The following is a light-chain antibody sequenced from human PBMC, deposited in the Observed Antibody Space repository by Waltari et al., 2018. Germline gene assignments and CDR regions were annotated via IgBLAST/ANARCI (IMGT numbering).Light chain of an antibody. Sequence: IVMTQSPATLSVSPGERATLSCRASQSINSNLAWYQQKPGQAPRLLIYGASTRVTGIPATFSGSGSGTEFTLTISSLQSEDFAVFYCQQYNNWPVTFGPGTKVDIK. J-gene: IGKJ3*01. CDR2: GAS. CDR3: QQYNNWPVT. CDR1: QSINSN. V-gene: IGKV3-15*01.